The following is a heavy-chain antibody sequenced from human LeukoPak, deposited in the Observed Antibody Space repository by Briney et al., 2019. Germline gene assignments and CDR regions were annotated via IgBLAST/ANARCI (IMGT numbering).Heavy chain of an antibody. CDR3: ARGVLYYDFWSGYYPSSDYYYYYGMDV. V-gene: IGHV4-34*01. CDR1: GGSFSGYY. D-gene: IGHD3-3*01. CDR2: INHSGST. J-gene: IGHJ6*02. Sequence: SETLSLTCAVYGGSFSGYYWSWIRQPPGKGLEWIGEINHSGSTNYNPSLKSRVTISVDTSKNQFSLKLSSVTAADTAVYYCARGVLYYDFWSGYYPSSDYYYYYGMDVWGQGTTVTVSS.